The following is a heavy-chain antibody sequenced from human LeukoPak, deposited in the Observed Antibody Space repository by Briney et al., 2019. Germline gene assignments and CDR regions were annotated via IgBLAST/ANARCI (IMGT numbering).Heavy chain of an antibody. D-gene: IGHD6-19*01. Sequence: GGSLRLSCAASGFTFSTYAMSWVRQAPGKGLEWVSTIGGGGGTYYADSVKGRFTISRDTSKNTLFLQMNSLRAEDTAVYYCARNDFGSGWLGDNWGQGTLVTVFS. J-gene: IGHJ4*02. CDR1: GFTFSTYA. V-gene: IGHV3-23*01. CDR3: ARNDFGSGWLGDN. CDR2: IGGGGGT.